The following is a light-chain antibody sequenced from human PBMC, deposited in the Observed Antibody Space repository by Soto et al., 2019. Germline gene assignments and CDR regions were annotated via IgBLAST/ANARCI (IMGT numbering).Light chain of an antibody. J-gene: IGLJ3*02. CDR3: QSYDSSRSGWV. CDR2: GNS. V-gene: IGLV1-40*01. CDR1: SSNIGAGYD. Sequence: QSVLTQPPSVSGAPGQRVTISCTGSSSNIGAGYDVHWYQQLPGTAPKLLIYGNSNRPSGVPDRFAGSKSGTSASLAIAGLQAEDEADYYCQSYDSSRSGWVFGGGTKLTLL.